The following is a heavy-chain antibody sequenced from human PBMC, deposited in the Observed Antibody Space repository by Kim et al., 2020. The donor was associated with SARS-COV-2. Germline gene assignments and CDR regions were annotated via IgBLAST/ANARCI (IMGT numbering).Heavy chain of an antibody. Sequence: SETLSLTCTVSGGSISSSSYYWGWIRQPPGKGLEWIGSIYYSGSTYYNPSLKSRVTISVDTSKNQFSLKLSSVTAADTAVYYCARDPWIAAAPDYWGQGTLVTVSS. CDR2: IYYSGST. CDR3: ARDPWIAAAPDY. D-gene: IGHD6-13*01. V-gene: IGHV4-39*07. CDR1: GGSISSSSYY. J-gene: IGHJ4*02.